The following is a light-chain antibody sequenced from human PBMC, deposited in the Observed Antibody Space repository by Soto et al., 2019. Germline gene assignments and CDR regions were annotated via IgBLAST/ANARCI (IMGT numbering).Light chain of an antibody. V-gene: IGLV7-46*01. Sequence: QSVLTQPRSVSGSPGQSVTLTCGSSTGAVTNGHYPYWFQQKPGQAPRTLIYDTTNRHSWTPARFSGSLLGGKAALTLSGAQPEDEAEYYCLLSYNGPYVFGTGTKVTV. CDR2: DTT. J-gene: IGLJ1*01. CDR3: LLSYNGPYV. CDR1: TGAVTNGHY.